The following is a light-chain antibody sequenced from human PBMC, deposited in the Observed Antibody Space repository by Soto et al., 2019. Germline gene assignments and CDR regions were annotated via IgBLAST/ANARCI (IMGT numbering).Light chain of an antibody. Sequence: EIVLTQSPGTLSLSPGERATVSCRASQSVSSSYLAWYQHKPGQAPRLLISGASNRAAGIPDRFSGSGSGTDFTLTISRLEPEDFAVYYCQQYDNSFTFGGGTRLEIK. CDR1: QSVSSSY. J-gene: IGKJ5*01. CDR2: GAS. CDR3: QQYDNSFT. V-gene: IGKV3-20*01.